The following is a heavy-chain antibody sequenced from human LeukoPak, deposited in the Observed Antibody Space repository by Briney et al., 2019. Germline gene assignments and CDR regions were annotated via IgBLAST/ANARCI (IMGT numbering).Heavy chain of an antibody. CDR2: ISFDGSDK. CDR1: GFTFSRYG. CDR3: AKGYSYGDY. D-gene: IGHD5-18*01. V-gene: IGHV3-30*18. J-gene: IGHJ4*02. Sequence: SGRSLRLSCAASGFTFSRYGMHWVRQAPGKGLEWMAVISFDGSDKYYTDSVKGRFTISRDNSNNTLYLQLNNLRVEDTAVYYCAKGYSYGDYWGQGTLVTVSS.